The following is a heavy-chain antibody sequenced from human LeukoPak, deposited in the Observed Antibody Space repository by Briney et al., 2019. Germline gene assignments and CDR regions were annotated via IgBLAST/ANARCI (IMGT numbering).Heavy chain of an antibody. J-gene: IGHJ4*02. CDR2: INHSGST. V-gene: IGHV4-34*01. D-gene: IGHD3-3*01. CDR1: GGSFSGYY. CDR3: ARAIRFLEWSLDY. Sequence: PSETLSLTCAVYGGSFSGYYWSWIRQPPGKGLEWIGEINHSGSTNYNPSLKSRVTISVDTSKNQFSLKLSSMTAADTAVYYCARAIRFLEWSLDYWGQGTLVTVSS.